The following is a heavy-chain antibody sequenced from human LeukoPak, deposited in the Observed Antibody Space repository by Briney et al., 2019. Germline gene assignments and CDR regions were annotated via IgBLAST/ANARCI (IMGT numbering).Heavy chain of an antibody. J-gene: IGHJ5*02. CDR1: GYPFTTYE. D-gene: IGHD1-14*01. CDR3: ARGPRNDP. CDR2: AHPNSGDT. V-gene: IGHV1-8*01. Sequence: ASVKVSCKTSGYPFTTYEINWVRQAAGQGLEWMGWAHPNSGDTAYAQKFQGRVTMTRDTSISTAYVELSGLRSDDTAVYFCARGPRNDPWGQGTLVTVSS.